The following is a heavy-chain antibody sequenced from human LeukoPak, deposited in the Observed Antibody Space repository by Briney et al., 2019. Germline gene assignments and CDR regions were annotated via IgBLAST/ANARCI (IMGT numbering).Heavy chain of an antibody. D-gene: IGHD6-19*01. J-gene: IGHJ4*02. Sequence: ASVKVSCKASGYTFTGYYMHWVRQAPGQGLEWMGRINPNNGDQNYAQKFQGRVTMTRDTSISTAYMGLSRLRSDDTAVYYCARRGSVAESFDYWGQGTLVTVSS. CDR2: INPNNGDQ. V-gene: IGHV1-2*06. CDR3: ARRGSVAESFDY. CDR1: GYTFTGYY.